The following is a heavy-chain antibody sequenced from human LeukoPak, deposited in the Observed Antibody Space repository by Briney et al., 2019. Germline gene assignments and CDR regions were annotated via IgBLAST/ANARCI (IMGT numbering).Heavy chain of an antibody. J-gene: IGHJ4*02. V-gene: IGHV3-66*01. D-gene: IGHD5-18*01. CDR1: AFTVSSNY. CDR3: AGGLIQLWLLDY. Sequence: PGGSLRLSCAASAFTVSSNYMSWVRQAPGKGLEWVSVIYSGGSTYYADSVKGRFTISRDNSKNTLYLQMNSLRAEDTAVYYCAGGLIQLWLLDYWGQGTLVTVSS. CDR2: IYSGGST.